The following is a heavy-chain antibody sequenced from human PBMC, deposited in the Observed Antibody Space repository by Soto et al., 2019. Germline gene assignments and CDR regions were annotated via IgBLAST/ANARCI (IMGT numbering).Heavy chain of an antibody. D-gene: IGHD3-10*01. CDR3: ARDPLWFGEIGYFDY. J-gene: IGHJ4*02. CDR1: RFSFSSYA. V-gene: IGHV3-21*01. CDR2: IDSSSSFI. Sequence: GGSLRLSCAASRFSFSSYAMNWVRQAPGKGLEWVSSIDSSSSFIYYADSVKGRFTISRDNAKNSLYLEMSSLRAEDTAVYYCARDPLWFGEIGYFDYWGQGALVTVSS.